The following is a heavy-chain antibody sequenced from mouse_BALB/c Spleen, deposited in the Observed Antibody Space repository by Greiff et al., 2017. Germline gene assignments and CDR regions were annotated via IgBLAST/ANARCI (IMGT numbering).Heavy chain of an antibody. CDR3: ARRGYGSSRDYFDY. D-gene: IGHD1-1*01. CDR2: ISSGGSYT. Sequence: EVQGVESGGGLVKPGGSLKLSCAASGFTFSSYAMSWVRQTPEKRLEWVATISSGGSYTYYPDSVKGRFTISRDNAKNTLYLQMSSLRSEDTAMYYCARRGYGSSRDYFDYWGQGTTLTVSS. V-gene: IGHV5-9-3*01. J-gene: IGHJ2*01. CDR1: GFTFSSYA.